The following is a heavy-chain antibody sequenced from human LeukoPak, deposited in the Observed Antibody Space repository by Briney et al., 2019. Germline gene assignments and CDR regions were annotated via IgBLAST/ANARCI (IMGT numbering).Heavy chain of an antibody. CDR1: GGSISSYY. Sequence: SETLSLTCTVSGGSISSYYWSWIRQPPGKGLEWIGSIYYSGSTYYNPSLKSRVTISVDTSKNQFSLKLSSVTAADTAVYYCARDLRDGYNFAWGQGTLVTVSS. D-gene: IGHD5-24*01. V-gene: IGHV4-59*12. CDR2: IYYSGST. CDR3: ARDLRDGYNFA. J-gene: IGHJ5*02.